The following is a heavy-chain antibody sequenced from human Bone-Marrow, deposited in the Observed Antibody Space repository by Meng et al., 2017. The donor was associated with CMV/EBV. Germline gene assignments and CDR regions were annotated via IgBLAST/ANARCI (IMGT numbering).Heavy chain of an antibody. CDR1: GFPFNTYW. CDR3: ARDRFSGNVGNWFDP. CDR2: IDGDGSSI. Sequence: SGFPFNTYWMHWVRQTPGKGLVWVSRIDGDGSSIHYADSVKGRFAISRDNARNTLYLQMNSLRTEDTAVYYCARDRFSGNVGNWFDPWGQGTLVTVSS. V-gene: IGHV3-74*01. J-gene: IGHJ5*02. D-gene: IGHD4-23*01.